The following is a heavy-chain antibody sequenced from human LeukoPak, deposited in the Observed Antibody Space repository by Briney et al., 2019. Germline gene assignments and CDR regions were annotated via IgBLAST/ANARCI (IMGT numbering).Heavy chain of an antibody. V-gene: IGHV4-4*07. CDR2: IYTSGST. CDR3: ARGGLGYCSGGSCGAFDI. D-gene: IGHD2-15*01. CDR1: GGSISSYY. J-gene: IGHJ3*02. Sequence: KPSETLSLTCTVSGGSISSYYWSWIRQPAGKGREWIGRIYTSGSTNYNPSLKSRVTMSVDTSKNQFSLKLSSVTAADTAVYYCARGGLGYCSGGSCGAFDIWGQGTMVTVSS.